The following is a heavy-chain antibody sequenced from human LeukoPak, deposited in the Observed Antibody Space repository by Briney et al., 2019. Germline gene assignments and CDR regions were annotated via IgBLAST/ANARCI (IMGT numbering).Heavy chain of an antibody. J-gene: IGHJ4*02. D-gene: IGHD3-22*01. CDR3: ARARITMIVDSLDY. V-gene: IGHV1-46*01. CDR2: INPSGGST. Sequence: ASVKVSCKASGNTFTNYYIQWVRQAPGQGLEWMGIINPSGGSTSYAQKFQGRVTMTRDTSTSTVYMELSSLRSEDTAVYYCARARITMIVDSLDYWGQGTLVTVSS. CDR1: GNTFTNYY.